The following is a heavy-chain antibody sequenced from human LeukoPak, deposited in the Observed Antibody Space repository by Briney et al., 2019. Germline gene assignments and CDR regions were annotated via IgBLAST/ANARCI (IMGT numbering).Heavy chain of an antibody. CDR1: GFTFDDYA. CDR2: ISWNSGSI. J-gene: IGHJ4*02. D-gene: IGHD6-19*01. CDR3: AKAMPRFGWLSPFDY. Sequence: GGSLRLSCAASGFTFDDYAMHWVRQAPGKGLEWVSGISWNSGSIGYADSVKGRFTISRDNAKNSLYLQMNSLRAEDTALYYCAKAMPRFGWLSPFDYWGQGTLVTVPS. V-gene: IGHV3-9*01.